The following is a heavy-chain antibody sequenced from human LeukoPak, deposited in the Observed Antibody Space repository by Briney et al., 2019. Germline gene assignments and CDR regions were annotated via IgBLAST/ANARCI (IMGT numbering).Heavy chain of an antibody. D-gene: IGHD6-19*01. J-gene: IGHJ4*02. Sequence: GGSLRLSCAASGFTFSNYDMNWVRQAPGKGLEWVSTISASDDSTYYADSVKGRFTIFRDKSTNTLYLQMNSLRAEDTAVYYCTKRLVRHFDYWGQGTLVTVSS. CDR2: ISASDDST. V-gene: IGHV3-23*01. CDR1: GFTFSNYD. CDR3: TKRLVRHFDY.